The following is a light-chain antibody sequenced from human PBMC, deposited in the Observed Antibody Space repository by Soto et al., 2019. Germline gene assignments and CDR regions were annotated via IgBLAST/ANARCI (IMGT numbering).Light chain of an antibody. Sequence: QSVLTQPPSASGSPGQSVTISCTGTKSDIGVYDFVSWYQEQPGKAPKLMIYDVSKRPSGVPDRFSGSKSGNTASLTISGLQAEDEADYYCCSYAGSYSYVFGTGTKVTVL. CDR1: KSDIGVYDF. J-gene: IGLJ1*01. CDR2: DVS. CDR3: CSYAGSYSYV. V-gene: IGLV2-11*01.